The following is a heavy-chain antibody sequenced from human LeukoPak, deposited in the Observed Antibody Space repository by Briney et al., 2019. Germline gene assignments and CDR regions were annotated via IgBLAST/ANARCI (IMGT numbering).Heavy chain of an antibody. J-gene: IGHJ3*02. CDR3: ARVGRRTADAFDI. CDR1: GYTFTGYY. Sequence: GASVKVSCRASGYTFTGYYMHWVRQAPGQGLEWMGWINPNSGGTNYAQRFQGRVTMTRDTSISTAYMELSRLRSDDTAVYYCARVGRRTADAFDIWGQGTMVTVSS. D-gene: IGHD1-1*01. V-gene: IGHV1-2*02. CDR2: INPNSGGT.